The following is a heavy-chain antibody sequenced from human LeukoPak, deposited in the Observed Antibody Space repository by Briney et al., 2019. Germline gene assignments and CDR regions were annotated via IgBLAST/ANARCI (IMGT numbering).Heavy chain of an antibody. CDR1: GFTFSSYS. J-gene: IGHJ4*02. Sequence: GGSLRLSCAASGFTFSSYSMNWVRQAPGKGLEWVSSISSSSSYIYYADSVKGRFTIPRDNAKNSLYLQMNSLRAEDTAVYYCAREPLYYYDSSGYYPYYFDYWGQGTLVTVSS. CDR2: ISSSSSYI. CDR3: AREPLYYYDSSGYYPYYFDY. D-gene: IGHD3-22*01. V-gene: IGHV3-21*01.